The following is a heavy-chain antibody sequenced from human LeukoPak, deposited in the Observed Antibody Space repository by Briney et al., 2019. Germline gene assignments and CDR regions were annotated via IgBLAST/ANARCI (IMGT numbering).Heavy chain of an antibody. CDR2: IVPIFHTP. V-gene: IGHV1-69*01. D-gene: IGHD3-9*01. J-gene: IGHJ3*02. Sequence: SVKVSCKTSGGTFSSYAISWVRQAPGQGLEWMGGIVPIFHTPNYAQKFQGRFTISADESASTAYLEVSSLRSDDTAVYYCATPSGILIGSDAFDIWGQGTMITVSS. CDR1: GGTFSSYA. CDR3: ATPSGILIGSDAFDI.